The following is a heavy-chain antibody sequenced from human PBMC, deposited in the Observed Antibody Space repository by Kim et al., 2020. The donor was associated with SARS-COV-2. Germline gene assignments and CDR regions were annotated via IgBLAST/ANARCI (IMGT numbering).Heavy chain of an antibody. CDR3: SREGSDSSWDY. CDR1: GFTVSSNY. V-gene: IGHV3-66*02. Sequence: GGSLRLSCAASGFTVSSNYMSWVRQAPGKGLEWVSVIYSGGSTYYADSVKGRFTISRDNTKNTLYLQMNSLRAEDTAVYYCSREGSDSSWDYWGQGTLVTVSS. D-gene: IGHD3-22*01. CDR2: IYSGGST. J-gene: IGHJ4*02.